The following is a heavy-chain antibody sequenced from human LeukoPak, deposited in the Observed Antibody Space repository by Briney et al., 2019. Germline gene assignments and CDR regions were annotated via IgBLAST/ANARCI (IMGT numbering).Heavy chain of an antibody. J-gene: IGHJ4*02. CDR3: ARQYYDRTGYYYFDY. Sequence: SETLSLTCTVSGGSIINHYWSWIRQPPGKGLEYIGYIHYSGSTYSNPSLKSRVTMSADTSKNQFSLKLSSVSAADTAVYYCARQYYDRTGYYYFDYWDQGTLVSVSS. D-gene: IGHD3-22*01. CDR2: IHYSGST. V-gene: IGHV4-59*04. CDR1: GGSIINHY.